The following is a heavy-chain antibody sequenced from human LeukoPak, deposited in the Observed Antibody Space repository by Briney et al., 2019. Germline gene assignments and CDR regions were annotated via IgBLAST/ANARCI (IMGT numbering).Heavy chain of an antibody. D-gene: IGHD3-9*01. V-gene: IGHV1-18*01. CDR3: ARDIKYFDWLMRYYYYGMDV. Sequence: GSSVKVSCKASGGTFSSYAISWVRQAPGQGLEWMGWISAYNGNTNYAQKLQGRVTMTTDTSTSTAYMELRSLRSDDTAVYYCARDIKYFDWLMRYYYYGMDVWGQGTTVTVSS. CDR1: GGTFSSYA. CDR2: ISAYNGNT. J-gene: IGHJ6*02.